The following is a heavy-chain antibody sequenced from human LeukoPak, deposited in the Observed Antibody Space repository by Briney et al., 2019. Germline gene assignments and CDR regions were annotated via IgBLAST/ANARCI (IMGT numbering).Heavy chain of an antibody. V-gene: IGHV4-59*01. Sequence: SETLSLTCTLSGGSIRNYYWRWIRQPPRKGREWIGYIYYSGSTNYNPPRKSRVTIPVDTSKNQFSLKLNSRTAADTAVYYCARGYDFWTNWGQGTLVAVSS. D-gene: IGHD3-3*01. CDR3: ARGYDFWTN. CDR2: IYYSGST. J-gene: IGHJ4*02. CDR1: GGSIRNYY.